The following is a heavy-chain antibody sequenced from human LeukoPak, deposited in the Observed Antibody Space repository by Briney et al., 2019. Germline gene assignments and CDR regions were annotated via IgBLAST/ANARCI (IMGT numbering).Heavy chain of an antibody. Sequence: GGSLRLSCAASGFTFDGYAMHWVRQAPGKGLEWVSGISWNSGSIGYADSVKGRFTISRDNAKNSLDLQMNSLRAEDAALYYCAKVGCGWSYWGQGTLVTVSS. D-gene: IGHD6-19*01. CDR3: AKVGCGWSY. J-gene: IGHJ4*02. CDR1: GFTFDGYA. CDR2: ISWNSGSI. V-gene: IGHV3-9*01.